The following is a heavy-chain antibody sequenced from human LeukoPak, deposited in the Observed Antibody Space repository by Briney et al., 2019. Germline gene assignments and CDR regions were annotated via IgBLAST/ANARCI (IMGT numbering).Heavy chain of an antibody. CDR2: ISVIVGST. V-gene: IGHV3-23*01. D-gene: IGHD6-13*01. CDR3: AILPGYSSGWYEVNY. J-gene: IGHJ4*02. CDR1: GFTFSRYA. Sequence: QPRRCLRLSCAASGFTFSRYAIGWVRQAPGKGLGWVSGISVIVGSTYYADSVKGRLTISRDNSRNTLYLQMNSPRAEDTAVYYCAILPGYSSGWYEVNYWGQGTLVTVSS.